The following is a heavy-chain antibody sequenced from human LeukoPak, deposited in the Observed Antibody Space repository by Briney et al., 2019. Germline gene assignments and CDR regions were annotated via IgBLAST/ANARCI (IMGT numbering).Heavy chain of an antibody. CDR1: GFTFSSYG. CDR2: ISNDESKK. V-gene: IGHV3-30*03. Sequence: PGGSLRLSCAGSGFTFSSYGIHWVRQAPGKGLEWVAVISNDESKKYYADSLKGRFTISRDNAKNSLYLQMNSLRAEDTAVYYCAREDASAFDIWGQGTMVTVSS. D-gene: IGHD2-2*01. CDR3: AREDASAFDI. J-gene: IGHJ3*02.